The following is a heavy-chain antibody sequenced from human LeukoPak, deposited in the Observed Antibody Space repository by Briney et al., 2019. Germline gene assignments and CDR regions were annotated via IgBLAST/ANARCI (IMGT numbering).Heavy chain of an antibody. CDR2: ISGSGGST. CDR3: AKAQTPYHILTGFDY. Sequence: RGGSLRLSCAASGFTFSSYAMSWVRQAPGKGLEWVSAISGSGGSTYYADSVKGRFTISRDNSKNTLYLQMNSLRAEDTAVYYCAKAQTPYHILTGFDYWGQGTLVTVSS. V-gene: IGHV3-23*01. CDR1: GFTFSSYA. J-gene: IGHJ4*02. D-gene: IGHD3-9*01.